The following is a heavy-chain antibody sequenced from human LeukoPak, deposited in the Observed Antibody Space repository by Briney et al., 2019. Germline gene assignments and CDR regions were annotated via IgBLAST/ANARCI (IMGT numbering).Heavy chain of an antibody. V-gene: IGHV4-31*03. CDR3: ARGLYDSSGYYYG. Sequence: SETLSLTCTVSGGSISSGGYYWSWIRQHPGKGLEWIGYIYYSGSTYYNPSLKSRVTISVDTSKNQFSLKLSSVTAADTAVYYCARGLYDSSGYYYGWGQGTLVTVSS. CDR2: IYYSGST. J-gene: IGHJ4*02. D-gene: IGHD3-22*01. CDR1: GGSISSGGYY.